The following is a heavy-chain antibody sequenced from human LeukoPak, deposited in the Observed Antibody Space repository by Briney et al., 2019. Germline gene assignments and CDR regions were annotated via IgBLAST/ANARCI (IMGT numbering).Heavy chain of an antibody. J-gene: IGHJ4*02. Sequence: GGSLRLSCAASGFTFSDHYMDWVRQAPGKGLGWVAFISLDGSNKYYADSVKGRFTISRDNSMNTLYLQMNSLRAEDTAVYYCAKPTYGEEIFDYWGQGTLVTVSS. D-gene: IGHD3-3*01. CDR2: ISLDGSNK. CDR1: GFTFSDHY. CDR3: AKPTYGEEIFDY. V-gene: IGHV3-30*18.